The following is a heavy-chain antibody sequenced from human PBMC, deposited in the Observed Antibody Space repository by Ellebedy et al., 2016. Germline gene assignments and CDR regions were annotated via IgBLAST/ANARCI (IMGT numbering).Heavy chain of an antibody. CDR3: ARVIRANCDAFDI. D-gene: IGHD4/OR15-4a*01. CDR1: GYTFTSYD. CDR2: MNPNSGNT. Sequence: ASVKVSCXASGYTFTSYDINWVRQATGQGLEWMGWMNPNSGNTGYAQKFQGRVTMTRNTSISTAYMELSSLRSEDTAVYYCARVIRANCDAFDIWGQGTMVTVSS. V-gene: IGHV1-8*01. J-gene: IGHJ3*02.